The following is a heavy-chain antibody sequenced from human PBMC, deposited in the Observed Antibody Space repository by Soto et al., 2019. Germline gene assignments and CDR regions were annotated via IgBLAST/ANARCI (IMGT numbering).Heavy chain of an antibody. CDR2: MNPNSGNT. J-gene: IGHJ3*02. Sequence: QVQLVQSGAEVKKPGASVKVSCKASGYTFTSYDINWVRQATGQGLEWMGWMNPNSGNTGYAQKFQGRVTMTRNTSISTAYMELSSLRSEDTAVYYCAIQYPTFMMTSDAFDIWGQGTMVTVSS. CDR3: AIQYPTFMMTSDAFDI. CDR1: GYTFTSYD. V-gene: IGHV1-8*01. D-gene: IGHD1-1*01.